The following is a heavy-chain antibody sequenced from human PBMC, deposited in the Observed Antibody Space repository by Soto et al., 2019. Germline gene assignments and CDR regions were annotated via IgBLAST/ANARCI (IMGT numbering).Heavy chain of an antibody. CDR3: ATRMTTAPY. Sequence: EVRLVQSGGGLVQPGGSLRLSCAASLFIVSDNYMSWVRQAPGKGLEWVSLIYSGGGTDYAESVKGRFTISRDNSKNTLYLQMNSLKAEDTGIYYCATRMTTAPYWGQGTVVTVSP. CDR1: LFIVSDNY. J-gene: IGHJ4*02. CDR2: IYSGGGT. D-gene: IGHD4-17*01. V-gene: IGHV3-66*01.